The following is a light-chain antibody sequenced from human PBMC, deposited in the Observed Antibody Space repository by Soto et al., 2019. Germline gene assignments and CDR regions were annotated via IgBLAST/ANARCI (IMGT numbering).Light chain of an antibody. CDR2: DAS. CDR3: QQRSNWPQIT. V-gene: IGKV3-11*01. CDR1: QTVSRN. J-gene: IGKJ5*01. Sequence: EVVMTQSPATLSVSPGERATLSCRASQTVSRNLAWYQQKRGQAPRLLIYDASSRASGIPARFSGSGSGTDFTLTISSLEPEDFAVYYCQQRSNWPQITFGQGTRLEIK.